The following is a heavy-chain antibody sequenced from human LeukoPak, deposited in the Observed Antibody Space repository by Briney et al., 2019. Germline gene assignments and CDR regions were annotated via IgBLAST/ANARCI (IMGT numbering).Heavy chain of an antibody. Sequence: PSETLSLTCTVSGGSISSGSYYWSWIRQPAGKRLEWIGHIYRSGSTNYNPSLKSRVTISVDTSKNQFSLKLSSVTAADTAVYYCARVTKRRGGHVAVAGTRNYYYYYYMDVWGKGTTVTIPS. CDR1: GGSISSGSYY. CDR2: IYRSGST. CDR3: ARVTKRRGGHVAVAGTRNYYYYYYMDV. D-gene: IGHD6-19*01. V-gene: IGHV4-61*09. J-gene: IGHJ6*03.